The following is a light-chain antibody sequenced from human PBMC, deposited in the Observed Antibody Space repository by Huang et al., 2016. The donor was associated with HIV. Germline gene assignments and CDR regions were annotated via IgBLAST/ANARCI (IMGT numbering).Light chain of an antibody. CDR2: GAS. CDR1: QSVSSN. V-gene: IGKV3-15*01. Sequence: EIVMTQSPTTLSVSPGVRATLSCRASQSVSSNLAWYQQRPGQAPRLLIYGASTRATGIPARFSGSGSGTEFTLTISILQSGDFAVYYCQQYNSWPLTFGGGTKVDIK. J-gene: IGKJ4*01. CDR3: QQYNSWPLT.